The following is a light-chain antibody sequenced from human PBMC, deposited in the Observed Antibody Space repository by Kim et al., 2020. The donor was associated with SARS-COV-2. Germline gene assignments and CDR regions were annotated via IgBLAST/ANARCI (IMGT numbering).Light chain of an antibody. Sequence: QSALTQPASVSGSPGQSITISCTGTSSDVGGYNYVSWYQQHPGKAHKLMIYDVSNRPSGVSNRFSGSKSGNTASLTISGLQAEDEADYYCSSYTSSRPYVCGTGTKVTV. CDR3: SSYTSSRPYV. J-gene: IGLJ1*01. CDR2: DVS. V-gene: IGLV2-14*03. CDR1: SSDVGGYNY.